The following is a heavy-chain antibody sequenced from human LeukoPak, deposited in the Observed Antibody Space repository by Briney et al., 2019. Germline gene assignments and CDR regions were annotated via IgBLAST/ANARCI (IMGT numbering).Heavy chain of an antibody. CDR3: ARALSYSYGSMDF. V-gene: IGHV3-21*01. Sequence: GGSLRLSCAASVFTFSSYSMNWVRQAPGKGLEWVSSISSGSKYIYNADSVKGRFTISRDNAKNSLYLQMNSLRAEDTAVCYCARALSYSYGSMDFWGQGTLVIVSS. CDR2: ISSGSKYI. CDR1: VFTFSSYS. D-gene: IGHD5-18*01. J-gene: IGHJ4*02.